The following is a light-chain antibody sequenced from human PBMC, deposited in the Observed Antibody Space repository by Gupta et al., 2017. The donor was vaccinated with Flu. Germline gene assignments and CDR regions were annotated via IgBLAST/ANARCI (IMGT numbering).Light chain of an antibody. Sequence: APLSLSPGERATLSCRASQNIQNYLAWYQQKPGQAPKLLMYDVSNRATGVPARFSGSGSGTDFSLTISSLEPDDFAFYYCQQRKNWPSITFGQGTRLEIK. V-gene: IGKV3-11*01. CDR3: QQRKNWPSIT. CDR2: DVS. CDR1: QNIQNY. J-gene: IGKJ5*01.